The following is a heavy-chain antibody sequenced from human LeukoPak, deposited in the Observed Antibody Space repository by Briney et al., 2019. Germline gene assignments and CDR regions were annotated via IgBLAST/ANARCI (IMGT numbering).Heavy chain of an antibody. V-gene: IGHV4-39*07. D-gene: IGHD6-13*01. J-gene: IGHJ4*02. CDR2: IYYKGYT. CDR3: ARGHGPGGSRWPNLDH. CDR1: GGSISNSSFY. Sequence: SETLSLTCTVSGGSISNSSFYWGWIRQPPGKGLEWIGTIYYKGYTFYNSSVKSRVILSVDTSKNQFSLKVTSVTAADTAVYYCARGHGPGGSRWPNLDHWGQGTLVTVSS.